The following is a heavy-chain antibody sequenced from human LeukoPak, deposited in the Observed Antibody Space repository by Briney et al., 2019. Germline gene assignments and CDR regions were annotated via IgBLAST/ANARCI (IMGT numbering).Heavy chain of an antibody. Sequence: GGSLRLSCGASGFTFSDYYMDWVRQAPGKGLEWVGRIRKKSKSYTTEYAASVKGRFTISRDDSKNSLYLQMNSLKIEDTAMYYCARDGLRRPPTPYCGGDCPLDYWGQGTLVGVSS. J-gene: IGHJ4*02. CDR2: IRKKSKSYTT. CDR1: GFTFSDYY. V-gene: IGHV3-72*01. D-gene: IGHD2-21*02. CDR3: ARDGLRRPPTPYCGGDCPLDY.